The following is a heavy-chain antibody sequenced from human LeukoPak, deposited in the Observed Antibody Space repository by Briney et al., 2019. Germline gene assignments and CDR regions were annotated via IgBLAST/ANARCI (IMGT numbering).Heavy chain of an antibody. J-gene: IGHJ5*02. D-gene: IGHD2-2*02. CDR1: GFTVSSNY. CDR2: VYNDGST. V-gene: IGHV3-53*01. Sequence: GGSLRLSCAASGFTVSSNYMSWVRQAPGKGLEWVSSVYNDGSTNYADSAKGRFTISRDNSKDTLFLQLNSLTAADTAMYFCAKASVAIPQYCNSWGQGTLVTVSS. CDR3: AKASVAIPQYCNS.